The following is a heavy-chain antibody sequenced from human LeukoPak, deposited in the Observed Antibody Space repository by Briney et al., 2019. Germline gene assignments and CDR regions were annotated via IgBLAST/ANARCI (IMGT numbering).Heavy chain of an antibody. D-gene: IGHD3-3*02. Sequence: SETLSLTCAVYGGSFSRYYWSWIRQSPGKGLGWIAEIDHRGDTNYNPSVKSRVTISVDTSKSQFSLKVRPLSAADTAVYYCARGATISETGYFDFWGQGTLVTVSS. J-gene: IGHJ4*03. CDR2: IDHRGDT. CDR3: ARGATISETGYFDF. V-gene: IGHV4-34*01. CDR1: GGSFSRYY.